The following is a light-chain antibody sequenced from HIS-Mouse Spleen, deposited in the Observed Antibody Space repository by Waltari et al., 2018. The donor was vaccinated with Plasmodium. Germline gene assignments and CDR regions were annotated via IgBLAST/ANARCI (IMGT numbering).Light chain of an antibody. J-gene: IGKJ1*01. Sequence: DIQMTQSPSSLSASVGDRVPITCRASQGISNYLAWYQQKPGKVPKLLIYAASTLQSGGPSRCSGSGSGTDFTLTISSRQPEDVATYYCQKYNSAPWTFGQGTKVEIK. CDR1: QGISNY. CDR2: AAS. CDR3: QKYNSAPWT. V-gene: IGKV1-27*01.